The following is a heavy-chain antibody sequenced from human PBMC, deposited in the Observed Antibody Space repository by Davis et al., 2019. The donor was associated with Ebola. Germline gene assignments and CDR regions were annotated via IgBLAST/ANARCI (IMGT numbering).Heavy chain of an antibody. V-gene: IGHV3-11*04. CDR2: ISSSGSTI. J-gene: IGHJ4*02. CDR3: VKRTSGSSGWDY. CDR1: GFTFSDYY. Sequence: GESLKISCAASGFTFSDYYMSWIRQAPGKGLEWVSYISSSGSTIYYADSVKGRFTISRDNAKNSLYLQMNSLRDEDTATYYCVKRTSGSSGWDYWGQGTLVTVSS. D-gene: IGHD6-6*01.